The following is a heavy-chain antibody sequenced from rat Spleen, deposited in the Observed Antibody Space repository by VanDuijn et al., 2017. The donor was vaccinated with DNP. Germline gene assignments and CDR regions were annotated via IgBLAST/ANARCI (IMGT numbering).Heavy chain of an antibody. V-gene: IGHV5-7*01. Sequence: EVQLVESGGGLVHPGRSLKLSCAGSGFTFSDYNMVWVRQAPKKGLEWVATISYDGSSTNYRDSVKGRFTISRDNAKNTLFLQMDSLRSEDTATYYCTTSGYGYDGYPFAYWGQGTLVTVSS. CDR2: ISYDGSST. CDR1: GFTFSDYN. D-gene: IGHD1-12*03. CDR3: TTSGYGYDGYPFAY. J-gene: IGHJ3*01.